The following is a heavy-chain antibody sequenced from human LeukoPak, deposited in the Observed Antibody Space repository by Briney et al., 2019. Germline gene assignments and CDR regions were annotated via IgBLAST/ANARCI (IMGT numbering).Heavy chain of an antibody. CDR2: INHSGST. D-gene: IGHD2-15*01. V-gene: IGHV4-34*01. CDR1: GGSFSGYY. J-gene: IGHJ3*02. CDR3: ARDSCSGGSCYRFDI. Sequence: SVTLSLTCAVYGGSFSGYYWSWIRQPPGKGLEWIGEINHSGSTNYNPSLKSRVTISVDTSKNQFSLKLSSVTAADTAVYYCARDSCSGGSCYRFDIWGQGTMVTVSS.